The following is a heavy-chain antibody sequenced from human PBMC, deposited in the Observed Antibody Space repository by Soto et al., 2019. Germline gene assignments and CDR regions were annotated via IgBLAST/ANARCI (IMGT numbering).Heavy chain of an antibody. J-gene: IGHJ3*02. D-gene: IGHD3-3*01. CDR3: ARGMTHPDDYDFWSGYYHTAFDI. CDR1: GGTFSSYA. Sequence: ASVKVSCKASGGTFSSYAISWVRQAPGQGLEWMGWISAYNGNTNYAQKLQGRVTMTTDTSTSTAYMELSRLRSDDTAVYYCARGMTHPDDYDFWSGYYHTAFDIWGQGTMVTVSS. CDR2: ISAYNGNT. V-gene: IGHV1-18*01.